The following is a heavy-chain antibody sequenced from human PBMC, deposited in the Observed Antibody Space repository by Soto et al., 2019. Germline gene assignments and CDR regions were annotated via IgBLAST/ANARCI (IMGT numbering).Heavy chain of an antibody. CDR2: IYPSGST. CDR3: VRGRSYSVYDL. D-gene: IGHD5-12*01. Sequence: ETLSLTCTVSGGSISGHSWIWIRQPAGKGLEWIGHIYPSGSTSYNPSLRSRVTMSLDTSSNQIFLNLTSVTAADTAVFYCVRGRSYSVYDLWGPATLVTVSS. J-gene: IGHJ4*02. CDR1: GGSISGHS. V-gene: IGHV4-4*07.